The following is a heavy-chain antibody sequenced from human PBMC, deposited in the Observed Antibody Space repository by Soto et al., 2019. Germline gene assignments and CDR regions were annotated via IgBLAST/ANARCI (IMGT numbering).Heavy chain of an antibody. CDR2: IWYDGSNK. CDR3: ARDPCSGGRCYFRFDY. J-gene: IGHJ4*02. D-gene: IGHD2-15*01. Sequence: QVQLVESGGGVVQPGRSLRLSCAASGFTFSSYGMHWVRQAPGKGLEWVAVIWYDGSNKYYGDSVKGRFTISRDNSKNTLSLQLNSMRAEDTAVYYCARDPCSGGRCYFRFDYWGQGTLVTVSS. V-gene: IGHV3-33*01. CDR1: GFTFSSYG.